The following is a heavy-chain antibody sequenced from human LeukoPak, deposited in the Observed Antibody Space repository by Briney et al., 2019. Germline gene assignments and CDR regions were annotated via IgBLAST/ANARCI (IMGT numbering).Heavy chain of an antibody. Sequence: SAATLVTPTQTLPLTSTFSGFSLSTSGVGVGWMRQPPGKALEWLALIFCDDAKPYTPSLKSRLTITNAPSKNQVVLTMTNMDPVDTATYYCAHIVEMATLGYFDYCGQGTLVTVSS. CDR1: GFSLSTSGVG. D-gene: IGHD5-24*01. V-gene: IGHV2-5*02. CDR2: IFCDDAK. CDR3: AHIVEMATLGYFDY. J-gene: IGHJ4*02.